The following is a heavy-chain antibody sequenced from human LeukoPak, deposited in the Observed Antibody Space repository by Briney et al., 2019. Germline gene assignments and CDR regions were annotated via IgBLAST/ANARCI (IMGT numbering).Heavy chain of an antibody. CDR3: AKAPYDFRSVYPISWYYYYRGV. V-gene: IGHV4-59*01. J-gene: IGHJ6*03. Sequence: SETLSLTCSVSAGSISSYYWRWLGQPPGKGLEWIGYIYYSGSTNYNPSLKSRGTISVDTSKNQCSLKLGSVTAADTAVNYFAKAPYDFRSVYPISWYYYYRGVWGKGTTVTVSS. CDR2: IYYSGST. D-gene: IGHD3-3*01. CDR1: AGSISSYY.